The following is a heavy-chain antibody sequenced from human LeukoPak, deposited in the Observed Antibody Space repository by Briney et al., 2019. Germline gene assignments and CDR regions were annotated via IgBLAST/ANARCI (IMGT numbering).Heavy chain of an antibody. CDR2: IYYGGST. V-gene: IGHV4-39*01. D-gene: IGHD6-13*01. CDR3: ARCVAVAAKYYFDY. CDR1: GGSISTTNYY. J-gene: IGHJ4*02. Sequence: NASETLSLTCTVSGGSISTTNYYWGWIRQPPGKGLEWIGSIYYGGSTYYNPPLKSRVTISVDTSKTQFSLKVNSVTAADTAVYYCARCVAVAAKYYFDYWGQGTVVTISS.